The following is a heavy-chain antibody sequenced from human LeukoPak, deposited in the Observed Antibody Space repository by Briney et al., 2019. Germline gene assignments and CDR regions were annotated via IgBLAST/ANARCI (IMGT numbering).Heavy chain of an antibody. CDR1: GFTFTNFP. CDR3: AADRGSDDAFDI. Sequence: SVKVSCKASGFTFTNFPRQWVRQARGQRLEWIGWIVVGSGNTNYAQKFQERVTITRDMSTSTAYMELSSLRSEDTAVYYCAADRGSDDAFDIWGQGTVVTVSS. D-gene: IGHD6-25*01. CDR2: IVVGSGNT. V-gene: IGHV1-58*02. J-gene: IGHJ3*02.